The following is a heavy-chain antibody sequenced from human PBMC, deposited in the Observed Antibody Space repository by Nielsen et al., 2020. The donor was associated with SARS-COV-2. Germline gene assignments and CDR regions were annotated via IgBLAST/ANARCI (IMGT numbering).Heavy chain of an antibody. Sequence: GGSLRLSCAASGFIFSNYRMHWVRQAPGKGLVWVSHINPDESKTTYADSVKGRFTISRDNAKNVLFLQMNSLRAEDTAFYYCTRDRNYYDSDGFYTPPLDYWGPGTLVAATS. CDR1: GFIFSNYR. J-gene: IGHJ4*02. CDR2: INPDESKT. V-gene: IGHV3-74*03. D-gene: IGHD3-22*01. CDR3: TRDRNYYDSDGFYTPPLDY.